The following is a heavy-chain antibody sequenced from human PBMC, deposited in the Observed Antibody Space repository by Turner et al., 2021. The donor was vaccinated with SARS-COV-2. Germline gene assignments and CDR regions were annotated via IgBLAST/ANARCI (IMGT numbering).Heavy chain of an antibody. CDR2: IKAKADGGRT. CDR3: ARDSGDFDY. V-gene: IGHV3-23*01. Sequence: EVQLLESGGGLVQPGGSLRPSCATSGFTFSNYALSWVRQAPGKGLEWVSAIKAKADGGRTFYVDSVKGRFTISRDDSRNTLYLQMNSLRAEDTAVYYCARDSGDFDYWGQGTLVTVSS. D-gene: IGHD3-10*01. J-gene: IGHJ4*02. CDR1: GFTFSNYA.